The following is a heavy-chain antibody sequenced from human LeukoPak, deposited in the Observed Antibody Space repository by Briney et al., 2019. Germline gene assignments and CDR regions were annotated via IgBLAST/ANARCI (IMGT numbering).Heavy chain of an antibody. CDR2: ISYDGSNK. D-gene: IGHD6-13*01. J-gene: IGHJ5*02. V-gene: IGHV3-30-3*01. Sequence: PGGSLRLSCAASGFTFSSYAMHWVRQAPGKGLEWVAVISYDGSNKYYADSVKGRFTISRDNGKNTLYLQMNSLRAEDTAVYYCARVGYILPLEPTQNWFDPWGQGTLVTVSS. CDR3: ARVGYILPLEPTQNWFDP. CDR1: GFTFSSYA.